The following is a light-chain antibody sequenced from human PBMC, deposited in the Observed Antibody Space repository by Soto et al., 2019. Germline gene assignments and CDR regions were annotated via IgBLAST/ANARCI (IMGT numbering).Light chain of an antibody. CDR1: QSISSGS. CDR2: GAS. Sequence: TQSPSTLSASVGDRVTITCRASQSISSGSLAWYQQKPGQAPRLLISGASSRATGIPDRFRGSGSGTDFTLTISRLEPEDFAVYYCQQYGTSPRTFGQGTKVEIK. V-gene: IGKV3-20*01. CDR3: QQYGTSPRT. J-gene: IGKJ1*01.